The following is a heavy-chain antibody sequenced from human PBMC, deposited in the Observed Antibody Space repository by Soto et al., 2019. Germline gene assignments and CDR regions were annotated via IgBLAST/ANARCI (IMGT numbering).Heavy chain of an antibody. D-gene: IGHD4-17*01. Sequence: HPGGSLRLSCAASGFTFSNYWMSWFRQASGKGLEWVATIKQDGSEKYYVDSVKGRFTISRDNAKNSLFLQMNSLRAEDTAIYYCARGAVATVITRGDDYWGRGTLVTVSS. CDR2: IKQDGSEK. CDR1: GFTFSNYW. V-gene: IGHV3-7*01. J-gene: IGHJ4*02. CDR3: ARGAVATVITRGDDY.